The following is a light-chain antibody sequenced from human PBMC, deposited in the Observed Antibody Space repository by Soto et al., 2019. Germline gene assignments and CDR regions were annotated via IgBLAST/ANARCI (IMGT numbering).Light chain of an antibody. CDR1: EDIRNY. Sequence: DIQVTQSPSSLSASVGDRVTITCQASEDIRNYLNWYQQKPGQAPKLLIYDSSDLEIGVPSRFSGGGSGTHFTLTITNLQPEDIATYYCQQYDSLPLTFGGGSRVEIK. V-gene: IGKV1-33*01. CDR2: DSS. J-gene: IGKJ4*01. CDR3: QQYDSLPLT.